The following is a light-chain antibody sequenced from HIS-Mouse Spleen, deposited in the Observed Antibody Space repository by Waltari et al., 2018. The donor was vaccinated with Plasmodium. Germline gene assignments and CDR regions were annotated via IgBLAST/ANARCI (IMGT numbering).Light chain of an antibody. CDR2: GAS. Sequence: EIVLTQPPGTLSLSPGASATLSRRASQSVSSSYLAWYQQKPGQAPRLLILGASSRATGIPDRFSGSGSGTDFTLTISRLEPEDFAVYYCQQYGSSPITFGQGTRLEIK. CDR1: QSVSSSY. J-gene: IGKJ5*01. V-gene: IGKV3-20*01. CDR3: QQYGSSPIT.